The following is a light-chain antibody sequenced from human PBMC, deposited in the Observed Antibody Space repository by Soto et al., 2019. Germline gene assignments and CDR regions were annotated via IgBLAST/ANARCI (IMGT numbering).Light chain of an antibody. Sequence: EIVLTQSPGTLSLSPGERATLSCRASQSFGGSSLAWYQQKPGQAPRLLTYGASSRATGIPDRFSGSGSGTDFTLTISRLEPEDFAVYYCQQYGSSPLVTFGQGTRLEIK. CDR3: QQYGSSPLVT. CDR1: QSFGGSS. J-gene: IGKJ5*01. CDR2: GAS. V-gene: IGKV3-20*01.